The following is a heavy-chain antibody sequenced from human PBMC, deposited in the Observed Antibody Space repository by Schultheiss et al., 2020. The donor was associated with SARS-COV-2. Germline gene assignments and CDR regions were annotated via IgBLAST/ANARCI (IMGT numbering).Heavy chain of an antibody. CDR3: ARYTSTGYCSSTSCYTDYFDY. Sequence: KVSCKGSGYSFTSYWISWVRQMPGKGLEWMGRIDPSDSYTNYSPSFQGHVTISADKSISTAYLQWSSLKASDTAMYYCARYTSTGYCSSTSCYTDYFDYWGQGTLVTVSS. J-gene: IGHJ4*02. D-gene: IGHD2-2*02. CDR1: GYSFTSYW. CDR2: IDPSDSYT. V-gene: IGHV5-10-1*01.